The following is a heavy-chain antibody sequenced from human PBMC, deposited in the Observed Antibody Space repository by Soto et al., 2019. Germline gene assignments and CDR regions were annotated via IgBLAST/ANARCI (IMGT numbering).Heavy chain of an antibody. J-gene: IGHJ4*02. CDR1: GYAFTTYG. CDR2: ISAHNGNT. CDR3: ARGRYGDY. D-gene: IGHD1-1*01. V-gene: IGHV1-18*01. Sequence: QVHLVQSGAEVKKPGASVKVSCQGSGYAFTTYGITWVRQAPGQGLEWMGWISAHNGNTNYAQKLQGRVTVTRDTSTSTDYMELSSLRYDDTAVYYCARGRYGDYWGQGALVTVSS.